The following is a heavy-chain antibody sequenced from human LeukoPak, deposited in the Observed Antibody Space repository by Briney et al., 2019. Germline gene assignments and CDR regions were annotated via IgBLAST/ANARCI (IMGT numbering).Heavy chain of an antibody. Sequence: ASVKVSCKASGYTSTSYDINWVRQATGQGLEWMGWMNPNSGNTGYAQKFQGRVTMTRNTSISTAYMELSSLRSEDTAVYYCARDMWQQFDWFDPWGQGTLVTVSS. CDR1: GYTSTSYD. J-gene: IGHJ5*02. D-gene: IGHD6-13*01. CDR2: MNPNSGNT. V-gene: IGHV1-8*01. CDR3: ARDMWQQFDWFDP.